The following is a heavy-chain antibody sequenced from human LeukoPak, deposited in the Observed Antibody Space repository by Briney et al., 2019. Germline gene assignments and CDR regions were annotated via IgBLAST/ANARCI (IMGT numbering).Heavy chain of an antibody. J-gene: IGHJ4*02. Sequence: GGSLRLSCAASGFTFSSYAMHWVRQAPGKGLEWVALISNDGFKKYYPDSVEGRFIISRDNSKNTLFLQMNSLRTDDTAVYYCAPSPNYGSGTSGYWGQGTQVTVSS. CDR2: ISNDGFKK. CDR3: APSPNYGSGTSGY. CDR1: GFTFSSYA. D-gene: IGHD3-10*01. V-gene: IGHV3-30*04.